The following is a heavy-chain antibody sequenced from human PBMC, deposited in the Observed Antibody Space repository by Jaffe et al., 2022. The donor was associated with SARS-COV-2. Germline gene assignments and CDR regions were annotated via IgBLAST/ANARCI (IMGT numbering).Heavy chain of an antibody. J-gene: IGHJ6*02. CDR1: GFTFSSYA. CDR2: ISSNGGST. Sequence: EVQLVESGGGLVQPGGSLRLSCAASGFTFSSYAMHWVRQAPGKGLEYVSAISSNGGSTYYANSVKGRFTISRDNSKNTLYLQMGSLRAEDMAVYYCARGCSSTSCYWAYYYYGMDVWGQGTTVTVSS. D-gene: IGHD2-2*01. V-gene: IGHV3-64*01. CDR3: ARGCSSTSCYWAYYYYGMDV.